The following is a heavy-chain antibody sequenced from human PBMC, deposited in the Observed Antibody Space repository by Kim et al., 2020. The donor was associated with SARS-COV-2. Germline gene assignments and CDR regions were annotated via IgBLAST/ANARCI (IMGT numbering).Heavy chain of an antibody. CDR2: IYKSGIT. CDR3: VSVVSCFVP. J-gene: IGHJ5*02. D-gene: IGHD2-15*01. Sequence: SETLSLTCSVSGAAFSNDNWSWVRQPPGKGLEWIRCIYKSGITYYNPSLKSRVIITVDTSKNQFSLSLTSVTTTDTAVCFCVSVVSCFVPCGQGTL. CDR1: GAAFSNDN. V-gene: IGHV4-59*03.